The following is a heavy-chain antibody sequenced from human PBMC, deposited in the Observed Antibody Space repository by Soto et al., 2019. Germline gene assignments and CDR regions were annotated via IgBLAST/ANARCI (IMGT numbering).Heavy chain of an antibody. J-gene: IGHJ6*02. Sequence: PSETLSLTCTVSGGSISSGGYYWSWIRQHPGKGLEWIGYIYYSGSTYYNPSLKSRVTISVDTSKNQFSLKLSSVTAAETAVYYCAREVLAPLYGMDVWGQGNTVTVSS. CDR2: IYYSGST. V-gene: IGHV4-31*03. CDR1: GGSISSGGYY. D-gene: IGHD6-13*01. CDR3: AREVLAPLYGMDV.